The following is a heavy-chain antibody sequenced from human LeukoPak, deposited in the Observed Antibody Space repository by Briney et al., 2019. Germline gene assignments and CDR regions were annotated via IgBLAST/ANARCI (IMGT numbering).Heavy chain of an antibody. V-gene: IGHV4-59*01. CDR1: GGSISSYY. CDR2: IYYSGST. J-gene: IGHJ4*02. Sequence: SSETLSLTCTVSGGSISSYYWSWIRQPPGKGLEWIGYIYYSGSTNYNPSLKSRVTISVDTSKNQFSLKLSSVTAADTAVYYCAKDPRNPKRGATSSGGVDYWGQGALVTVSS. CDR3: AKDPRNPKRGATSSGGVDY. D-gene: IGHD1-26*01.